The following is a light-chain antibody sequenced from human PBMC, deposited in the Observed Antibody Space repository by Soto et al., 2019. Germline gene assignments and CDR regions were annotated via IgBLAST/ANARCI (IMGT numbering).Light chain of an antibody. CDR2: DAS. CDR3: QQRSNWPPT. J-gene: IGKJ1*01. Sequence: EIVLTQSAATLSLSPGERATLSCMASQSFRGLLAWYQQKPGQAPRLLIYDASNRATGIPARFSGSGSGTDFTLTISSLEPEDFAVYYCQQRSNWPPTFGRGTKVDI. CDR1: QSFRGL. V-gene: IGKV3-11*01.